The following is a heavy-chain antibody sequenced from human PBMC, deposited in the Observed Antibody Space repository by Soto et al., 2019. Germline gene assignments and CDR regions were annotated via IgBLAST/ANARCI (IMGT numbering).Heavy chain of an antibody. V-gene: IGHV3-53*01. Sequence: PVGSLRLSCAASGFTVSNNYMNWVRQAPGKGLEWVSVIYRVDSTYYAGSVRGRFTISRDNSKNTLYLQMNSLRAEDTAVYYCASLAYSVYDFAFDIWGQGTMVTVSS. CDR3: ASLAYSVYDFAFDI. J-gene: IGHJ3*02. CDR1: GFTVSNNY. CDR2: IYRVDST. D-gene: IGHD5-12*01.